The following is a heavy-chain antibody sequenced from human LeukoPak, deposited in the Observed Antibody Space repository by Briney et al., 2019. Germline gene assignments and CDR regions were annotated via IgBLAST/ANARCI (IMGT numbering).Heavy chain of an antibody. CDR1: GGSFSGYY. D-gene: IGHD3-3*01. Sequence: SETLSLTCAVYGGSFSGYYWSWIRQPPGKGLEWIGEINHSGSTNYNPSLKSRVTISVDTSKNQFSLKLSSVTAADTAVYYCAGRXYDXXXGYSXHDAFDIWGQGTMVTV. J-gene: IGHJ3*02. CDR2: INHSGST. V-gene: IGHV4-34*01. CDR3: AGRXYDXXXGYSXHDAFDI.